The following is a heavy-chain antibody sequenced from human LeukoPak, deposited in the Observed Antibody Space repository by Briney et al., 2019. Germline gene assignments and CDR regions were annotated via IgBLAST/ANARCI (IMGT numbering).Heavy chain of an antibody. CDR3: ARHRFGMVRRSGRRAGYMDV. J-gene: IGHJ6*03. Sequence: PSETLSLTCAVSGGSLSSSNWWSWVRQPPGKGLEWIGEIYHSGSTNYNPSLKSRVTISVDKSKNQFSLKLSSVTAADAAVYYCARHRFGMVRRSGRRAGYMDVWGKGTTVTISS. CDR2: IYHSGST. D-gene: IGHD3-10*01. CDR1: GGSLSSSNW. V-gene: IGHV4-4*02.